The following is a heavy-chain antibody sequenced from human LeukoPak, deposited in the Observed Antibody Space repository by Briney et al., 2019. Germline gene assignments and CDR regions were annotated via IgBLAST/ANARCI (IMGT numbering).Heavy chain of an antibody. D-gene: IGHD2-21*01. CDR3: ARDSTVVGVRVFDY. CDR1: GGSISSYY. V-gene: IGHV4-4*07. J-gene: IGHJ4*02. Sequence: SETLSLTCTVSGGSISSYYWSWIRQPAGKGQEWIGRIYSSGTTNYNPSLKSRVTMSVDTSKNQFSLKLSSVTAADTAVYYCARDSTVVGVRVFDYWGQGTLVSVSS. CDR2: IYSSGTT.